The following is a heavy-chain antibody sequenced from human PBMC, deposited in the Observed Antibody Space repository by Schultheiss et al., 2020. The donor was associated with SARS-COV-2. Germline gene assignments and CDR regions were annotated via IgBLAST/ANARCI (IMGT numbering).Heavy chain of an antibody. CDR1: GVSISSYC. J-gene: IGHJ4*02. V-gene: IGHV4-59*08. CDR2: IYYSGIT. D-gene: IGHD3-3*01. Sequence: SETLSLTCTVSGVSISSYCWNWIRQSPGKGLEWIGYIYYSGITTYSPSLKSRVTISVDTSKNQFSLKLSSVTAADTAIYYCARGNDFVYFFDSWGQGTLVTVSS. CDR3: ARGNDFVYFFDS.